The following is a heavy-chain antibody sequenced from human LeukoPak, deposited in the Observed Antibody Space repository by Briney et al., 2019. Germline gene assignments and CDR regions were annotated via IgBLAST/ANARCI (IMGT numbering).Heavy chain of an antibody. CDR2: IYPGDSDT. Sequence: GESLQISCKGSGYSFTSYWIGWVRQMPGKGLEWMGIIYPGDSDTRYRPSFQGQVTISADKSISTAYLQWSSLKASDTAMYYCARRYCSSTSCFDPWGQGTLVTVSS. CDR3: ARRYCSSTSCFDP. J-gene: IGHJ5*02. D-gene: IGHD2-2*01. CDR1: GYSFTSYW. V-gene: IGHV5-51*01.